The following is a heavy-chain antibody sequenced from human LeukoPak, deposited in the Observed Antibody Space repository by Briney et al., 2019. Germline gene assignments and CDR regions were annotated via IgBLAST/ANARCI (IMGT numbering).Heavy chain of an antibody. CDR1: GGSISSSSYY. V-gene: IGHV4-39*01. D-gene: IGHD1-26*01. J-gene: IGHJ4*02. CDR3: ARPSSYSGSYYDY. CDR2: IYYSGST. Sequence: PSQTLSLTCTVSGGSISSSSYYWGWIRQPPGKGLEWIGSIYYSGSTYYNLSLKSRVTISVDTSKNQFSLKLSSVTAADTAIYYCARPSSYSGSYYDYWGQGTLVTVSS.